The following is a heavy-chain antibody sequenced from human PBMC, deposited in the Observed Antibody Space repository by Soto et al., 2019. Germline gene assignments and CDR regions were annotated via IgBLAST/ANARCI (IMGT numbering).Heavy chain of an antibody. CDR2: ISAYNGNT. D-gene: IGHD3-3*01. CDR1: GYTFTSYG. Sequence: QVQLVQSGAEVKKPGASVKVSCKASGYTFTSYGISWVRQAPGQGLEWMGWISAYNGNTNYAQKLQGRVTMTTDTSTSTAYMELRSLRSDDTAVYYCARDPRTIYDFWSGYSPSMDAWGQGTTVTVSS. V-gene: IGHV1-18*01. CDR3: ARDPRTIYDFWSGYSPSMDA. J-gene: IGHJ6*02.